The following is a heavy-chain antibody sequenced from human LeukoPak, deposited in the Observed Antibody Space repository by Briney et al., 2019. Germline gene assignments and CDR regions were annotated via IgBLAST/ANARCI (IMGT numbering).Heavy chain of an antibody. D-gene: IGHD2-15*01. CDR1: GFTFSSYA. V-gene: IGHV3-23*01. J-gene: IGHJ3*02. Sequence: PGGSLRLSCAASGFTFSSYAMSWVRQAPGKGLEWVSAISGSGGSTYYADSVKGRFTISRDNSKNTLYLQMNSLRAEDTAVYYCAKGDCSGGSCYDDAFYIWGQGTMVTVSS. CDR2: ISGSGGST. CDR3: AKGDCSGGSCYDDAFYI.